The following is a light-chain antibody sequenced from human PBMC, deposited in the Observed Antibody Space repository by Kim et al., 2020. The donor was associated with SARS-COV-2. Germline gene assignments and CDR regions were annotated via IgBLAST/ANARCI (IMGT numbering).Light chain of an antibody. CDR2: KAS. CDR3: QQYNSYPYS. V-gene: IGKV1-5*03. CDR1: QSISSW. Sequence: SASVGDKVPITCRASQSISSWLAWYQQKPGKAPKLLIYKASSLESGVPSRCSGSGSGTEFTLTIRSLQPDDFATYYCQQYNSYPYSFGQGTKLEIK. J-gene: IGKJ2*03.